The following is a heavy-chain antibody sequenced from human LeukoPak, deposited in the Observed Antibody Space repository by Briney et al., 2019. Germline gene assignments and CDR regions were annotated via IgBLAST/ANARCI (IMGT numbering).Heavy chain of an antibody. J-gene: IGHJ4*02. CDR3: ARINESGAGDY. CDR1: GYTFTGYY. V-gene: IGHV1-2*04. CDR2: INPNSGGT. D-gene: IGHD3-10*01. Sequence: ASVKVSCKASGYTFTGYYMHWVRQAPGQGLEWMGWINPNSGGTNYAQKFQGWVTMTRDTSISTAYMELSRLRSDDTAVYYCARINESGAGDYWGQGTLVAVSS.